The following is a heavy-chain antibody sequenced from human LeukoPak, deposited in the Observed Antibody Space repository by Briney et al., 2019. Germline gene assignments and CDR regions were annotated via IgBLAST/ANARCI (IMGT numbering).Heavy chain of an antibody. CDR1: GFTFSNCW. CDR3: AKPSRSSSNEY. Sequence: GGSLRLSCAASGFTFSNCWMIWVRQAPGKGLEWVGNIKQDGSEKRYADSVRGRFSISRDNAQTSLYLQMNSLRAEDTAVYYCAKPSRSSSNEYWGQGTLVTVSS. CDR2: IKQDGSEK. V-gene: IGHV3-7*02. J-gene: IGHJ4*02. D-gene: IGHD6-13*01.